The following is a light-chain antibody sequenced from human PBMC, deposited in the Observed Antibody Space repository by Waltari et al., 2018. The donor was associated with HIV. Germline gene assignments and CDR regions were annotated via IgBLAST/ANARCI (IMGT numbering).Light chain of an antibody. CDR3: CSFARSSTWV. CDR1: SSNIGSYNL. V-gene: IGLV2-23*02. J-gene: IGLJ3*02. Sequence: QSALTQPASVSGSPGQSITISCTGTSSNIGSYNLVSWYQQHPGKAPKLMVYEVNKRPSGISNRVSGSKSGNTASLTISGLQAEDEADYYCCSFARSSTWVFGGGTKLSVL. CDR2: EVN.